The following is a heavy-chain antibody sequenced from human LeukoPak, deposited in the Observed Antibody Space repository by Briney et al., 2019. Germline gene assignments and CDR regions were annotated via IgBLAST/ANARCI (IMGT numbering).Heavy chain of an antibody. D-gene: IGHD6-19*01. V-gene: IGHV1-69*05. CDR1: GGTFSSYA. Sequence: GASVKVSCKASGGTFSSYAISWVRQAPGQGLEWMGRIIPIFGTANYARKFQGRVTITTDESTSTAYMELSSLRSEDTAVYYCAASPSIVVAGNVFDYWGQGTLVTVSS. CDR2: IIPIFGTA. J-gene: IGHJ4*02. CDR3: AASPSIVVAGNVFDY.